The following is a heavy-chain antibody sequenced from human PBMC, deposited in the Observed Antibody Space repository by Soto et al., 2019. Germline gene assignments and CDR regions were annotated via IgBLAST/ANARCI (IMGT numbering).Heavy chain of an antibody. Sequence: PSETLSLTCAVYGGSFSGYYWSWIRQPPGKGLEWIGDINHSRSTIYNPPLTSRVTRSVYTSKNQFSLKMSSVTAADTAVYYCEIQSGAAATGFDYWGQGTLVTV. CDR1: GGSFSGYY. CDR3: EIQSGAAATGFDY. D-gene: IGHD6-13*01. V-gene: IGHV4-34*01. J-gene: IGHJ4*02. CDR2: INHSRST.